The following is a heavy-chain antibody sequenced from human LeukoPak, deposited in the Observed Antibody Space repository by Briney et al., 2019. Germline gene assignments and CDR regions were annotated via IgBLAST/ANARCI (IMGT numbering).Heavy chain of an antibody. Sequence: KPSETLPLTCTASGGSVSSGSYYWSWIRQPPGKGLEWIGYIYYSGSTNYNPSLKSRVTISVDTSKNQFSLKLSSVTAADTAVYYCARVLATVTTGGMDVWGKGTTVTVSS. J-gene: IGHJ6*04. CDR1: GGSVSSGSYY. D-gene: IGHD4-17*01. CDR3: ARVLATVTTGGMDV. V-gene: IGHV4-61*01. CDR2: IYYSGST.